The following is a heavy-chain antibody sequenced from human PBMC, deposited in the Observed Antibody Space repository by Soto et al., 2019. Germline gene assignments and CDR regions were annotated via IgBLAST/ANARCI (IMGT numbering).Heavy chain of an antibody. D-gene: IGHD6-19*01. CDR3: ARERSGWYFDDL. CDR2: IIPIFGTA. J-gene: IGHJ5*02. V-gene: IGHV1-69*13. CDR1: GGTFSSYA. Sequence: SVKVSCKASGGTFSSYAISWVRQAPGQGLEWMGGIIPIFGTANYAQKFQGRVTITADESTSTAYMELSSLRSEDTAVYYCARERSGWYFDDLWGQGTLVTVSS.